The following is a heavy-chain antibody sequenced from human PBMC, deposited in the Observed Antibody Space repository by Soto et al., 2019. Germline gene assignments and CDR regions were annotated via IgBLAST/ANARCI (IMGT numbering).Heavy chain of an antibody. CDR3: AKDRDIVVEAAAH. CDR2: ISASGLTT. CDR1: GFTLSNFA. J-gene: IGHJ4*02. D-gene: IGHD2-15*01. Sequence: EVQLLESGGSLVQPGGSLRLSCAASGFTLSNFAVSWLRQAPGKGLEWVSAISASGLTTYYTDSVRGRFTISRDISKNPLFLQMDSLRDEDTAVYYCAKDRDIVVEAAAHWGQGTLVTVSS. V-gene: IGHV3-23*01.